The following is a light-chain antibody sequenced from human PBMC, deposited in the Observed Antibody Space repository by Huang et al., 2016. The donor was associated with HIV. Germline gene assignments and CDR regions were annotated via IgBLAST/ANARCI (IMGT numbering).Light chain of an antibody. CDR2: AAS. V-gene: IGKV1D-12*01. CDR3: QEANSFPLT. Sequence: DIQMTQSPSSVSASVGARVTITLRASQGISSWLAWYPQKPGKAPKLLLYAASSLQSAVPSRFGGSGSGTDFTRTISSLQPEDFATNYCQEANSFPLTFGGGTKVEIK. CDR1: QGISSW. J-gene: IGKJ4*01.